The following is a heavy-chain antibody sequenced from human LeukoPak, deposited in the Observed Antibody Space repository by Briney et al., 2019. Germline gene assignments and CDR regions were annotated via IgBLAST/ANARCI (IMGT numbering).Heavy chain of an antibody. D-gene: IGHD6-13*01. CDR3: ARDRLATAGNYYYYGLDV. Sequence: PSETLSLTCTVSGGSITSYYWNWSRQPPGKGLEWIGYIYYSGRTNYNPSLKSRVTMSVDTSKNQLSLKLSSVTTADTAVYYCARDRLATAGNYYYYGLDVWGQGTTVTVSS. V-gene: IGHV4-59*01. J-gene: IGHJ6*02. CDR2: IYYSGRT. CDR1: GGSITSYY.